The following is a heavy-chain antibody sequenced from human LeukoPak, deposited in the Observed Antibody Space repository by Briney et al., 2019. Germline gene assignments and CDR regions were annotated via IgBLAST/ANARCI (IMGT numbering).Heavy chain of an antibody. D-gene: IGHD3-22*01. Sequence: PSQTLSLTCTVSAGSISSGGYYWSWIRQPAGKGLEWIGRIYSPGTNYNYNPSLKSRVTISIDTSKNQFSLKLTSVTAADTAVYYCARGIGTSYDSSRDAFDMWGQGTMVTVSS. CDR1: AGSISSGGYY. J-gene: IGHJ3*02. CDR3: ARGIGTSYDSSRDAFDM. CDR2: IYSPGT. V-gene: IGHV4-61*02.